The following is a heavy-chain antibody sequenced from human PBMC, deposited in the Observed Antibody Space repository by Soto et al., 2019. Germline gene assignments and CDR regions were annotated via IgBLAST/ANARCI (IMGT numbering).Heavy chain of an antibody. CDR3: VRDHGLWDRNYDDFDI. Sequence: GGSLRLSCVASGFSFSGEKMNWVRQAPGQGLEWIAYISENGKKIYYGDSMKGRFTISRDDAKQSLYLQMNSLRAEDTALYYCVRDHGLWDRNYDDFDIWGQGTMVTLSS. J-gene: IGHJ3*02. CDR2: ISENGKKI. D-gene: IGHD4-4*01. CDR1: GFSFSGEK. V-gene: IGHV3-48*01.